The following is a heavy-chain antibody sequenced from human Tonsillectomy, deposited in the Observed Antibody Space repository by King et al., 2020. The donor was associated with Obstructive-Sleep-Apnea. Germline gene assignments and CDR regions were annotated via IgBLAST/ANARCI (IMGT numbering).Heavy chain of an antibody. CDR3: ARRLSGSSSCWYSVPFDY. J-gene: IGHJ4*02. Sequence: VQLVESGGEVKKPGESLRISCKGSGYSFTSYWINWVRQMPGKGLEWMGRIDPSDSYTHYSPSFQGHVTISADKSLTTAYLQWSSLKASDTAMYFCARRLSGSSSCWYSVPFDYWGQGTLVTVSS. V-gene: IGHV5-10-1*03. CDR2: IDPSDSYT. CDR1: GYSFTSYW. D-gene: IGHD6-19*01.